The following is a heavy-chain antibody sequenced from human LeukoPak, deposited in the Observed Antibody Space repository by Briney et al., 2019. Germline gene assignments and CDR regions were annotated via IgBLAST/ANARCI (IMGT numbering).Heavy chain of an antibody. Sequence: GGSLRLSCAASGFTFSSYSMNWVRQAPGKGLEWVSSISSSSSYIYYADSVKGRFTISRDNAKNSLYLQMNSLRAEDTAVYYCARWGNTAMVTYHYYYMDVWGKGTTVTFSS. CDR3: ARWGNTAMVTYHYYYMDV. CDR1: GFTFSSYS. D-gene: IGHD5-18*01. CDR2: ISSSSSYI. V-gene: IGHV3-21*01. J-gene: IGHJ6*03.